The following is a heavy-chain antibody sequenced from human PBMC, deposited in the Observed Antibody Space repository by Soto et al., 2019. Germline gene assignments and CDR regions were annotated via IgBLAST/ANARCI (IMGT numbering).Heavy chain of an antibody. D-gene: IGHD3-3*01. J-gene: IGHJ4*02. CDR2: IYYSGST. CDR1: GGTISSSSYY. V-gene: IGHV4-39*01. CDR3: ASLRFLEWLLLDY. Sequence: SETLSLTCTVSGGTISSSSYYWGWLRQPPGKGLEWIGSIYYSGSTYYNPSLKSRVTISVDTSKNQFSLKLSSVTAADTAVYYCASLRFLEWLLLDYWGQGTLVTVSS.